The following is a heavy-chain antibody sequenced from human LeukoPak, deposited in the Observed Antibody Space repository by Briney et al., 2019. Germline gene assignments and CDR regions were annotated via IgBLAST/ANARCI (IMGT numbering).Heavy chain of an antibody. CDR1: GFTFSNAW. V-gene: IGHV3-15*01. D-gene: IGHD5-12*01. J-gene: IGHJ4*02. Sequence: GGSLRLSCAASGFTFSNAWMSWVRQAPGKGLEWVGSIKSKTDGGTTDYAARVKDRFTFSRDDSKNTLYLQMNNLQTEDTAVYYCITSLRGYDSIFDYWGQGTLVTVSS. CDR3: ITSLRGYDSIFDY. CDR2: IKSKTDGGTT.